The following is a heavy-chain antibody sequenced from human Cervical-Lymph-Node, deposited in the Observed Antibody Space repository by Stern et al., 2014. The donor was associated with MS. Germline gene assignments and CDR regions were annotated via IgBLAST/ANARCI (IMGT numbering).Heavy chain of an antibody. V-gene: IGHV5-51*01. CDR3: ARHVQGFDY. Sequence: EDQLVESGAEVKKPGESLKISCKLSGYSFTIYYIALARQMPGKGLEWMGVIYPYDSNPTYSPSFQGQVTISADKSITTAYLQWSSLRASDTAMYYCARHVQGFDYWGQGTLVTVSS. CDR2: IYPYDSNP. CDR1: GYSFTIYY. J-gene: IGHJ4*02.